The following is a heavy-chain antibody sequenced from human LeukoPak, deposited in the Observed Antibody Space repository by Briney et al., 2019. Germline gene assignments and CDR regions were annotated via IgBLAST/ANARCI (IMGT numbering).Heavy chain of an antibody. J-gene: IGHJ4*02. Sequence: PGGSLRLSCAASGFTFSSYAMSWVRQAPGKGLEWVSTISGSGGSTYYADSVKGRFTISRDNSKNTLYLQMNSLRAEDTAVYYCAKGMSSGWYLFDYWGQGTLVTVSS. D-gene: IGHD6-19*01. CDR1: GFTFSSYA. V-gene: IGHV3-23*01. CDR2: ISGSGGST. CDR3: AKGMSSGWYLFDY.